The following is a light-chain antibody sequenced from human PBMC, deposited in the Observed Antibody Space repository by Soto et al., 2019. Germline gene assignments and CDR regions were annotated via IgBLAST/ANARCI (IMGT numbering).Light chain of an antibody. CDR2: EDN. V-gene: IGLV6-57*02. CDR3: QSYDSSNYV. Sequence: NFMLTQPHSVLESPGKTVTISCTGSSGSIASNYVQWYQQRPGSAPTTVIYEDNQRPSGVPDRFSGSIDSSSNSASLTISGLKTEDEADYYCQSYDSSNYVFGTGTKVTVL. J-gene: IGLJ1*01. CDR1: SGSIASNY.